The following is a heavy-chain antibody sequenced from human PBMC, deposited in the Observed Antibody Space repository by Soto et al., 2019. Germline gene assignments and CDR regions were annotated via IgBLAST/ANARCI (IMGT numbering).Heavy chain of an antibody. CDR2: TSYDGGNK. D-gene: IGHD3-10*01. CDR3: ARAGGNYYGSWDY. J-gene: IGHJ4*02. Sequence: GGSLRLSCAASGFAFSMYAMHWVRQAPGKGLEWVAITSYDGGNKDYADSVKGRFTISRDNSKNTLYLEMNSLRPEDTAIYYCARAGGNYYGSWDYWGQGTLVTVYS. CDR1: GFAFSMYA. V-gene: IGHV3-30*14.